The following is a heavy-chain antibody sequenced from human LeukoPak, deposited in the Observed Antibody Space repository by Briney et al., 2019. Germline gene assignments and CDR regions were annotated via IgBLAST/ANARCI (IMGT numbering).Heavy chain of an antibody. V-gene: IGHV3-23*01. CDR1: GFTFSSYA. CDR2: ISGGGGST. CDR3: ARGYCSGGSCYANDPPGY. J-gene: IGHJ4*02. Sequence: PGGSLRLSCAASGFTFSSYAMSWVRQAPGKGLEWVSAISGGGGSTYYADSVKGRFTISRDNSKNTLYLQMGSLRAEDMAVYYCARGYCSGGSCYANDPPGYWGQGTLVTVSS. D-gene: IGHD2-15*01.